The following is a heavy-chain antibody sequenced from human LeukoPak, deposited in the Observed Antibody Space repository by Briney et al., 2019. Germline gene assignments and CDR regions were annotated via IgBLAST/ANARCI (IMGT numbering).Heavy chain of an antibody. CDR3: ARLSSLAALDY. V-gene: IGHV5-10-1*01. CDR2: IDPSDSYT. D-gene: IGHD6-13*01. Sequence: HGESLRISCQGSGYRFTTYWISWVRQMPGKGLEWMGRIDPSDSYTNYSPSFQGHVTISADKSTSTAYLQWSSLKASDTAIYYCARLSSLAALDYWSQGTLVTVST. J-gene: IGHJ4*02. CDR1: GYRFTTYW.